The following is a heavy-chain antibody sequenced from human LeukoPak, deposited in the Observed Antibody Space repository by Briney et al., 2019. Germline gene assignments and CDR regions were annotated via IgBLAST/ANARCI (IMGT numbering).Heavy chain of an antibody. Sequence: PGGSLRLSCAASGFTFSSYSMNWVRQAPGKGLEWVSSISSSSSYIYYADSVKGRFTISRDNAKNSLYLQMNSLRAEDTAVYYCARSPYYDFWSGYTDDAFDIWGQGTMVTVSS. V-gene: IGHV3-21*01. CDR3: ARSPYYDFWSGYTDDAFDI. D-gene: IGHD3-3*01. J-gene: IGHJ3*02. CDR2: ISSSSSYI. CDR1: GFTFSSYS.